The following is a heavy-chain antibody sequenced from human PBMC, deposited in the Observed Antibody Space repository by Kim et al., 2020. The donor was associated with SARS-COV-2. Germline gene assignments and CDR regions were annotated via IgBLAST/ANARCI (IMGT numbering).Heavy chain of an antibody. D-gene: IGHD5-18*01. V-gene: IGHV1-46*01. J-gene: IGHJ4*02. CDR1: GYTFTSYY. Sequence: ASVKVSCKASGYTFTSYYMHWVRQAPGQGLEWMGIINPSGGSTSYAQKFQGRVTMTRDTSTSTVYMELSSLRSEDTAVYYCARGSPPGTPNVDTAMDDYWGQGTLVTVSS. CDR3: ARGSPPGTPNVDTAMDDY. CDR2: INPSGGST.